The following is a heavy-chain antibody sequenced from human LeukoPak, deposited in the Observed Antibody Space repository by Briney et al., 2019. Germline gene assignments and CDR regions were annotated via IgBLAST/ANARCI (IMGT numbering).Heavy chain of an antibody. CDR1: AYTFTDYY. CDR3: ARDGGSGSYYPLDY. Sequence: SVKVSCKASAYTFTDYYMHWVLQAPGQDLNCMRWINPNSGGTNYAQKFQGRVTMTRATSISTAYMELSRLRSDDTAVYYCARDGGSGSYYPLDYWGQGTLVTVSS. CDR2: INPNSGGT. D-gene: IGHD3-10*01. J-gene: IGHJ4*02. V-gene: IGHV1-2*02.